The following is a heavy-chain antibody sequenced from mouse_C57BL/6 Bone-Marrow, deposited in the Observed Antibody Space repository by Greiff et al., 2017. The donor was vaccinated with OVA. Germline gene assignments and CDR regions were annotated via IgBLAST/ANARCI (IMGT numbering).Heavy chain of an antibody. D-gene: IGHD4-1*01. Sequence: VKVVESGAELAKPGASVKLSCKASGYTFTSYWMHWVKQRPGQGLEWIGYINPSSGYTKYNQKFKDKATLTADKSSSTAYMQLSSLTYEDSAVYYCARSWDHWYFDVWGTGTTVTVSS. CDR2: INPSSGYT. V-gene: IGHV1-7*01. CDR3: ARSWDHWYFDV. J-gene: IGHJ1*03. CDR1: GYTFTSYW.